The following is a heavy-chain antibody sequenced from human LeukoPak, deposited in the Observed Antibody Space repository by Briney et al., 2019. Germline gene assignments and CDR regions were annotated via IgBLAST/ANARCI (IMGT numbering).Heavy chain of an antibody. D-gene: IGHD5-24*01. J-gene: IGHJ4*02. Sequence: GGSLRLSCEASGISFSGYFMSWIRQAPGKGLEWISFISSSGSAAYYADSVKGRFTISRDNARNSLYLQLNSLRVEDTAVYYCARETRWDFDSWGQGTLVTVSS. CDR3: ARETRWDFDS. CDR2: ISSSGSAA. CDR1: GISFSGYF. V-gene: IGHV3-11*04.